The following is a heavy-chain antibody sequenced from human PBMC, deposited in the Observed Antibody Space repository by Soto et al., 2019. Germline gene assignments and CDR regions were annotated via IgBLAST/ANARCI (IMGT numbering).Heavy chain of an antibody. J-gene: IGHJ5*02. CDR1: GGSFSGYY. V-gene: IGHV4-34*01. D-gene: IGHD6-19*01. Sequence: QVQLQQWGAGPLKPSETLSLTCAVYGGSFSGYYWSWIRQPPGKGLEWIGEINHSGSTNYNPSLKSRVTISVDTSKNQFSLKLSSVTAADTAVYYCARGRGIAVARRWFDPWGQGTLVTVSS. CDR2: INHSGST. CDR3: ARGRGIAVARRWFDP.